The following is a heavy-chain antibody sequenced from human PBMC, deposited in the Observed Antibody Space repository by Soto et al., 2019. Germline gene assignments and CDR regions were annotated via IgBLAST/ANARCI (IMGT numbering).Heavy chain of an antibody. Sequence: ASVKVSCKASGYTFTGYYMHWVRQAPGQGLEWMGWINPNSGGTNYAQKFQGWVTMTRDTSISTAYMELSRLRSDDTAVYYCARDYDILTPYGMDVWGQGTTVTVSS. CDR1: GYTFTGYY. CDR3: ARDYDILTPYGMDV. V-gene: IGHV1-2*04. D-gene: IGHD3-9*01. CDR2: INPNSGGT. J-gene: IGHJ6*02.